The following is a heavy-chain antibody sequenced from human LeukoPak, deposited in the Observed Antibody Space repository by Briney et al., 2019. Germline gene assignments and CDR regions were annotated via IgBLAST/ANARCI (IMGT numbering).Heavy chain of an antibody. Sequence: PGGSLRLSCAASGFTFSSYSMNWVRQAPGKGLEWVSSISSSSSHIYYADSVKGRFTISRDNAKNSLYLQMNSLRAEDTAVYYCARVGLQLDYWGQGTLVTVSS. CDR3: ARVGLQLDY. J-gene: IGHJ4*02. D-gene: IGHD1-1*01. V-gene: IGHV3-21*01. CDR2: ISSSSSHI. CDR1: GFTFSSYS.